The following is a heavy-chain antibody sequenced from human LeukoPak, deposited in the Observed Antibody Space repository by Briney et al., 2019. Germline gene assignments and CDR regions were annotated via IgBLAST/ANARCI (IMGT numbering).Heavy chain of an antibody. CDR3: AIIMTTLLH. D-gene: IGHD3-16*01. CDR1: GGSISSSSYY. J-gene: IGHJ4*02. Sequence: SETLSLTCTVSGGSISSSSYYWGWIRQPPGKGLEWIGSIYYSGSTYYNPSLKSRVTISVDTSKNQFSLKLSSVTAADTAVYYCAIIMTTLLHWGQGTLVTVSS. V-gene: IGHV4-39*01. CDR2: IYYSGST.